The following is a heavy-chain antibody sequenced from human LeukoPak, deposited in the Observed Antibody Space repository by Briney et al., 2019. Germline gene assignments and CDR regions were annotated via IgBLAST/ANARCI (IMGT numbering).Heavy chain of an antibody. CDR2: IYYGGNS. CDR1: GGSISSSNYY. CDR3: ARQTYYYGSGSYSLIGY. V-gene: IGHV4-39*01. J-gene: IGHJ4*02. Sequence: SETLSLTCTVSGGSISSSNYYWGWIRQPPGKGLEWIGNIYYGGNSYYNPSLKSRVTISVDTSKNQFSLRLSSVTAADTAVYYCARQTYYYGSGSYSLIGYWGQGTLVTVSS. D-gene: IGHD3-10*01.